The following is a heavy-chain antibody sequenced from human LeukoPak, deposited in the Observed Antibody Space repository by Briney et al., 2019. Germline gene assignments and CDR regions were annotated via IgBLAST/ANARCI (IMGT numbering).Heavy chain of an antibody. CDR2: IYHSGTT. V-gene: IGHV4-4*02. CDR1: GASISSNNW. J-gene: IGHJ4*02. D-gene: IGHD5-12*01. CDR3: ARVDGYSGYAPADYFDY. Sequence: SGTLSLTCGVSGASISSNNWWSWVRQPPGKGLEWIGEIYHSGTTNYNPSLKSRVTMSVDTSKNQFSLKLSSVTAADTAVYYCARVDGYSGYAPADYFDYWGQGTLVTVSS.